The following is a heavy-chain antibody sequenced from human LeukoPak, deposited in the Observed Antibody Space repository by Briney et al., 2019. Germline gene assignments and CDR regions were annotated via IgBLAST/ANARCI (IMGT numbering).Heavy chain of an antibody. J-gene: IGHJ4*02. V-gene: IGHV3-23*01. CDR2: ISGSGGST. D-gene: IGHD5-18*01. Sequence: GGSLRLYCAASGFTFSSYAMSWVRQAPGKGLEWVSAISGSGGSTYYADSVKGRFTISRDNSKNTLYLQMNSLRAEDTAVYYCAKGAYTATARIQKYYFDYWGQGTLVTVSS. CDR3: AKGAYTATARIQKYYFDY. CDR1: GFTFSSYA.